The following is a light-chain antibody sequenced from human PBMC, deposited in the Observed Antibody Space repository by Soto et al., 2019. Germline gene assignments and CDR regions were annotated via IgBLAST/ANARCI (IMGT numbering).Light chain of an antibody. CDR3: QQYNNWPPRYT. Sequence: EIVMTQSPATLSVSPGERATLSCRASQRGSSNLAWYQQKPGHAPRLLIYGASTRATGIPARFSGSGSGTEFTLTISSLQSEDFAVYYCQQYNNWPPRYTFGQGTKLEIK. CDR1: QRGSSN. CDR2: GAS. V-gene: IGKV3-15*01. J-gene: IGKJ2*01.